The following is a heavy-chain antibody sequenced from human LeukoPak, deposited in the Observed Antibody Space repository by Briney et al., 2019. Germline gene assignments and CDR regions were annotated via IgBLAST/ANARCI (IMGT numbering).Heavy chain of an antibody. Sequence: SGTLSLTCAVSGGSISSSNWWSWVRQPPGKGLEWIGEIYHSGSTNYNPSLKSRVTISVDKSKNQFSLKLSSVTAADTAVYYCAIEGGAPSSDIQLWFRAGIDYWGQGTLVTVSS. CDR1: GGSISSSNW. CDR3: AIEGGAPSSDIQLWFRAGIDY. D-gene: IGHD5-18*01. CDR2: IYHSGST. J-gene: IGHJ4*02. V-gene: IGHV4-4*02.